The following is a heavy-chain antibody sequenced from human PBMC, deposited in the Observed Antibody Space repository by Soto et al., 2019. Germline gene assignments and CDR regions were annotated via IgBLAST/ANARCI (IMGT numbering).Heavy chain of an antibody. CDR3: ARSGFWSGYFDLDY. CDR1: GYTFTSYG. D-gene: IGHD3-3*01. Sequence: QVQLVQSGAEVKKPGASVKVSCKASGYTFTSYGISWVRQAPGQGLEWMGWISAYNGNTNYAQKLKGRVTMTTDTSPSTAYMDLRGLRADDTAVYYCARSGFWSGYFDLDYWGQGTLVTVSS. J-gene: IGHJ4*02. V-gene: IGHV1-18*01. CDR2: ISAYNGNT.